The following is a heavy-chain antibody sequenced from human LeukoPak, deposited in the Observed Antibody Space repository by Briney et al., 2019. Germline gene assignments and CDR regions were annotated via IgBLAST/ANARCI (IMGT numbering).Heavy chain of an antibody. J-gene: IGHJ4*02. CDR1: GFTFSSYS. D-gene: IGHD4-17*01. V-gene: IGHV3-15*01. Sequence: GGSLRLSCAASGFTFSSYSMNWVRQAPGKGLEWVGRIKSKTDGGTTDYAAPVKGRFTISRDDSKNTLHLQMNSLKTEDTAVYYCTTDPLDYGDYDGVYFDYWGQGTLVTVSS. CDR2: IKSKTDGGTT. CDR3: TTDPLDYGDYDGVYFDY.